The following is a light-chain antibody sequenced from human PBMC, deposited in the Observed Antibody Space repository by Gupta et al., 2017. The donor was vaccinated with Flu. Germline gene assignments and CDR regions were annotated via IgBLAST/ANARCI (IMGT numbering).Light chain of an antibody. CDR2: DAS. J-gene: IGKJ4*01. Sequence: AWYQQRPGKAPRLLIYDASTRSTGIPARFRASGSATDFTLTISSLEPEDFAVDYCQQRYYWPRSTFGGGTKVEIK. CDR3: QQRYYWPRST. V-gene: IGKV3-11*01.